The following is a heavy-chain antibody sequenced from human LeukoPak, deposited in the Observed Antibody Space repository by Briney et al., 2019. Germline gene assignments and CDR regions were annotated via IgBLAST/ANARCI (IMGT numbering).Heavy chain of an antibody. V-gene: IGHV3-21*01. CDR3: ARGADYDILTGYMYV. J-gene: IGHJ6*03. CDR1: GLTFSTYT. D-gene: IGHD3-9*01. CDR2: ISSSSSYL. Sequence: GGSLRLSCAASGLTFSTYTMNWVRQAPGKGLEWVSSISSSSSYLYYADSVKGRFTISRANAKNSLYLEMNSLRAEDTAVYYCARGADYDILTGYMYVWGKGTTVTVSS.